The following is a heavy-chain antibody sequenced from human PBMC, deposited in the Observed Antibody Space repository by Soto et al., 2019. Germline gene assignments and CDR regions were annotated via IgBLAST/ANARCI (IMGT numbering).Heavy chain of an antibody. CDR2: IRVSGGRI. J-gene: IGHJ4*02. V-gene: IGHV3-23*01. D-gene: IGHD2-2*01. Sequence: GGSLRLSCAASGFPFSSYAMNWVRQSPGKGLEWVSFIRVSGGRISYADSVKGRFTISRDNSKTTLYLQMNSLRAEDTAVYYCATSPRDCTSTSCLMDYFDYWGQGNRVTVSS. CDR1: GFPFSSYA. CDR3: ATSPRDCTSTSCLMDYFDY.